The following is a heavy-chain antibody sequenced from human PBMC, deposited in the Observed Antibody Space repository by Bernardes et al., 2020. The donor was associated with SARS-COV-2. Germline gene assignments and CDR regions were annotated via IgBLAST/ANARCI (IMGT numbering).Heavy chain of an antibody. CDR2: INHSGST. J-gene: IGHJ4*02. D-gene: IGHD2-8*01. V-gene: IGHV4-34*01. Sequence: SEPLSLTCAVYGGSFSGYYWSWIRQPPGKGLEWIGEINHSGSTNYNPSLKSRVTISVDTSKNQFSLKLSSVTAADTAVYYCAARPGYCTNGVCFILWWGQGTLVTVSS. CDR1: GGSFSGYY. CDR3: AARPGYCTNGVCFILW.